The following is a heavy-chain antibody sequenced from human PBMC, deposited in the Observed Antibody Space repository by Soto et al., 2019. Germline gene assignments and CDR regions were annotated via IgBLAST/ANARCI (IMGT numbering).Heavy chain of an antibody. CDR3: AIGMDYAKIHH. D-gene: IGHD4-17*01. Sequence: EVQLVESGGALVQPGGSLRLSCAASGFTVTSDYMNWVRQAPGKGLEWVSLIRSGGDTYYADSVKGRFTISRDNSKNTLSLQMNSLRAEDTAVYYCAIGMDYAKIHHWGQGTLVTVSS. CDR2: IRSGGDT. J-gene: IGHJ1*01. V-gene: IGHV3-66*01. CDR1: GFTVTSDY.